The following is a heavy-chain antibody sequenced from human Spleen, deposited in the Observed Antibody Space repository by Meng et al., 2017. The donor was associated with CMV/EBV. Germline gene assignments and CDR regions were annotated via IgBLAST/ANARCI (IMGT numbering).Heavy chain of an antibody. CDR3: AKGVAATLDY. CDR2: ISWDGGST. CDR1: GFTFDDYT. D-gene: IGHD2-15*01. V-gene: IGHV3-43*01. J-gene: IGHJ4*01. Sequence: EVQLVESGGVVVQPGGSLGLSCAASGFTFDDYTMHWVRQAPGKGLEWVSLISWDGGSTYYADSVKGRFTISRDNSKNSLYLQMNSLRTEDTALYYCAKGVAATLDYCGQGTLVTVSS.